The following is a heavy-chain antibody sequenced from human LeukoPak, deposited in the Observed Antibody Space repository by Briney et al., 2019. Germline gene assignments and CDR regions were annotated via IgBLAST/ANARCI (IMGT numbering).Heavy chain of an antibody. J-gene: IGHJ4*02. Sequence: GASVKASCTAPGYTFTSYDMNWVRQATGQGLEWMGWMNPNSGNTGPAQKFQGRVTMTRHTSISTGYMELSSLRSEDTAGYYCARGPIYYSSGIYYFDYWGQGTLVTVSS. CDR2: MNPNSGNT. CDR3: ARGPIYYSSGIYYFDY. V-gene: IGHV1-8*01. CDR1: GYTFTSYD. D-gene: IGHD3-10*01.